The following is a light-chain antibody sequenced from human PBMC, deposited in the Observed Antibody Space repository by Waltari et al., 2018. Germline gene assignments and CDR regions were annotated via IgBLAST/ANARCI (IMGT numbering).Light chain of an antibody. CDR1: QSVSKY. Sequence: EVVLTQSPGTLSLSPGERATLSCRASQSVSKYLAWYQQRPGQAPRLLIYAASTRATGVSDRFSGSGFGTDFGLTISRLEPEDFAVYFCQNHERLPATFGQGTKVEIK. J-gene: IGKJ1*01. CDR3: QNHERLPAT. CDR2: AAS. V-gene: IGKV3-20*01.